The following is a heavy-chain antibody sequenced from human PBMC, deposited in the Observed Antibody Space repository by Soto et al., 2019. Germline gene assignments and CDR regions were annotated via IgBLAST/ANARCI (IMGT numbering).Heavy chain of an antibody. CDR2: ISGSGGST. J-gene: IGHJ4*02. V-gene: IGHV3-23*01. Sequence: GGFLRLSCAASGFTLRSSAMSWVRQAPGKGLEWVSAISGSGGSTYYADSVKGRFTISRDNSKNTLYLQMNSLRAEDTAVYYCAKVRRNYDFWSGPPYFDYWGQGTLVTVSS. CDR3: AKVRRNYDFWSGPPYFDY. CDR1: GFTLRSSA. D-gene: IGHD3-3*01.